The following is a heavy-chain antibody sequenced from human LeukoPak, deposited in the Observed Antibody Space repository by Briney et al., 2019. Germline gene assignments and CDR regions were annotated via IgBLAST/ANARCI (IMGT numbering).Heavy chain of an antibody. V-gene: IGHV4-4*07. CDR1: GGSISSYY. CDR2: IYTSGST. D-gene: IGHD1-26*01. Sequence: SETLSLTCTVSGGSISSYYWSWIRQPAGKGLEWIGRIYTSGSTNYNPSLKSRVTMSVGTSKNQFSLKLSSVTAADTAVYYCATYRRRDDAFDIWGQGTMVTVSS. J-gene: IGHJ3*02. CDR3: ATYRRRDDAFDI.